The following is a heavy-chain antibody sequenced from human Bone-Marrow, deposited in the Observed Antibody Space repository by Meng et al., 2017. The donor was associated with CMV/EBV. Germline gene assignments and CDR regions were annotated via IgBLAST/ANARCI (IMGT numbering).Heavy chain of an antibody. V-gene: IGHV4-34*01. CDR3: ARGGTYYDFWSGYPTPKYNWFDP. Sequence: GSLRLSCAVYGGSFSGYYWSWIRQPPGKGLEWIGEINHSGSTNYNPSLKSRVTISVDTSKNQFSLKLSSVTAADTAVYYCARGGTYYDFWSGYPTPKYNWFDPWGQGTLVTVPS. CDR1: GGSFSGYY. CDR2: INHSGST. J-gene: IGHJ5*02. D-gene: IGHD3-3*01.